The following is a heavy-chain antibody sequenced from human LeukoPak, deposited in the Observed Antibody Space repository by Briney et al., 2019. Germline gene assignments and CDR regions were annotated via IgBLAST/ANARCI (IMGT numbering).Heavy chain of an antibody. D-gene: IGHD2-2*01. J-gene: IGHJ5*02. V-gene: IGHV4-4*07. CDR2: IYTSGST. CDR3: ARNIVVVPAAMGGGWFDP. Sequence: SETLSLTCTVSGGSISSYYWSWIRQPAGKGLEWIGRIYTSGSTNYNPSLKSRVTMSVDTSKNQFSLKLSSVTAADTAVYYCARNIVVVPAAMGGGWFDPWGQGTLVTVSS. CDR1: GGSISSYY.